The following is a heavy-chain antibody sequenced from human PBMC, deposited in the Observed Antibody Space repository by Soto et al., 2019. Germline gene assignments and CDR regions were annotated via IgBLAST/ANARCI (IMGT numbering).Heavy chain of an antibody. V-gene: IGHV4-34*01. Sequence: QVQLQQWGAGLLKPSETLSLPCAVYGGSFSGYYWSWIRQPPGKGLELIGEINHSGSTNYNPSLRCRVTISLDTFKSQLSLKLSSVNAADTPVYFCARGVPHYYYIWGSDRSFGYCGPGTLVTVSS. CDR1: GGSFSGYY. CDR3: ARGVPHYYYIWGSDRSFGY. CDR2: INHSGST. J-gene: IGHJ4*02. D-gene: IGHD3-16*01.